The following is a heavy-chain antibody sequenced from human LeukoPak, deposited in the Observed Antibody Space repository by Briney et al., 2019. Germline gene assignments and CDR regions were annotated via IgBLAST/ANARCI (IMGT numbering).Heavy chain of an antibody. CDR2: ISWNGGRT. J-gene: IGHJ4*02. CDR3: ARDRGSGLDY. Sequence: GGSLRLSCAASGFSFDDDGMSWVRQAPGKGLEWVSGISWNGGRTHYADSVKGRFTISRDNAKNSLYLQMNSLRAEDTAVYYCARDRGSGLDYWGQGTLVTVSS. CDR1: GFSFDDDG. V-gene: IGHV3-20*04. D-gene: IGHD3-10*01.